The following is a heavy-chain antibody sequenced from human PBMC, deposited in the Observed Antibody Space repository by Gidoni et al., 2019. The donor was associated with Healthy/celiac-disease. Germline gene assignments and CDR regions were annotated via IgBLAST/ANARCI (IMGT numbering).Heavy chain of an antibody. D-gene: IGHD6-6*01. CDR1: GYTLTELS. Sequence: QVQLVQSGAEVKQPGASVEVSCKVSGYTLTELSMHWVRQAPGKGLEWMGGCDPEDGETIYAQQFQGRVTMTEDTSTDTAYMELSSLRSEDTAVYYWATGRIAALPYNWFDPWGQGTLVTVSS. V-gene: IGHV1-24*01. CDR2: CDPEDGET. CDR3: ATGRIAALPYNWFDP. J-gene: IGHJ5*02.